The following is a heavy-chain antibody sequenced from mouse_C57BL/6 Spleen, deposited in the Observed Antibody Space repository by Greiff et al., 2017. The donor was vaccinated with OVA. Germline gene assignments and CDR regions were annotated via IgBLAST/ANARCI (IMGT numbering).Heavy chain of an antibody. J-gene: IGHJ4*01. CDR1: GYAFSSSW. CDR2: IYPGDGDT. CDR3: ARTAFYAMDY. V-gene: IGHV1-82*01. Sequence: VKLQESGPELVKPGASVKISCKASGYAFSSSWMNWVKQRPGKGLEWIGRIYPGDGDTNYNGKFKGKATLTADKSSSTAYMQLSSLTSEDSAVYFCARTAFYAMDYWGQGTSVTVSS.